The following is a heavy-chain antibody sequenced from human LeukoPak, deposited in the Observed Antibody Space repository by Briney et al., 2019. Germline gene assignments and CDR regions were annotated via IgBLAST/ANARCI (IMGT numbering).Heavy chain of an antibody. J-gene: IGHJ4*02. CDR2: ISSSGSTK. D-gene: IGHD6-19*01. V-gene: IGHV3-48*03. CDR1: GLTFSSYE. CDR3: ARDGGHSAVAGDYFDC. Sequence: GSLRLSCAASGLTFSSYEMNWVRQAPGKGLEWLSYISSSGSTKYYAGSLKGRFTISRDNAKNSLYLQMNSLRAEDTAVYYCARDGGHSAVAGDYFDCWGQGTLVTVSS.